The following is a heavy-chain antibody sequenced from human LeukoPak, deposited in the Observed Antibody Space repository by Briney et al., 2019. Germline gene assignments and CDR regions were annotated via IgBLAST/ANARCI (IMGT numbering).Heavy chain of an antibody. CDR3: ARLPTFYYDSSHYHYDY. CDR2: ISGSGPST. V-gene: IGHV3-23*01. J-gene: IGHJ4*02. D-gene: IGHD3-22*01. Sequence: PGGSLRLSCAASGFTLSSYARSWVRQAPGKGLEWASSISGSGPSTDYADSVKGRFTISRDKSKNTLYLQMNSLRAEDTAVYYCARLPTFYYDSSHYHYDYWGQGTLVTVSS. CDR1: GFTLSSYA.